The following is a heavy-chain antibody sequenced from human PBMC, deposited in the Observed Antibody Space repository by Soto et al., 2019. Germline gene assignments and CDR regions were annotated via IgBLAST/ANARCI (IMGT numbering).Heavy chain of an antibody. D-gene: IGHD3-10*01. CDR3: ARLHPGSSGRYYYYMDV. CDR1: GYSFTSYW. J-gene: IGHJ6*03. CDR2: IYPGDSDT. Sequence: PGESLKISCKGSGYSFTSYWIGWVRQMPGKGLGWIGIIYPGDSDTRYSPSFQGQVTISADKSISTAYLQWSSLKASDTAMYYCARLHPGSSGRYYYYMDVWGKGTTVTVSS. V-gene: IGHV5-51*01.